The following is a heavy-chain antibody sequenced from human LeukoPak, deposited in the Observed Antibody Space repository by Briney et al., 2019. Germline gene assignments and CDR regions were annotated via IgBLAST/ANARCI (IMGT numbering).Heavy chain of an antibody. CDR2: ISSNIITK. CDR3: ARDREYRYGQFDY. Sequence: PGGSLRLSCAASGFTFSNYSINWVRQAPGKGLEWVSFISSNIITKYYADSVKGRFTISRDNAKNSVYLQMNSLRDEDTAVYYCARDREYRYGQFDYWGQGTLVTVSS. D-gene: IGHD5-18*01. CDR1: GFTFSNYS. J-gene: IGHJ4*02. V-gene: IGHV3-48*02.